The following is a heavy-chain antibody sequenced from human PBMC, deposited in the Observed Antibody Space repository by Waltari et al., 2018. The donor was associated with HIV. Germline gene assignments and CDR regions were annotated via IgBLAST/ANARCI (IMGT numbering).Heavy chain of an antibody. Sequence: GYYWSWIRQPPEKGLEWIGEINHSGITNYNPSLKSRVSISVDTSKNQFSLKLSSVIAADTAVYYCARRLGYCSGGTCYSGLRFDPWGQGTLVTVSS. CDR3: ARRLGYCSGGTCYSGLRFDP. CDR1: GYY. D-gene: IGHD2-15*01. J-gene: IGHJ5*02. V-gene: IGHV4-34*01. CDR2: INHSGIT.